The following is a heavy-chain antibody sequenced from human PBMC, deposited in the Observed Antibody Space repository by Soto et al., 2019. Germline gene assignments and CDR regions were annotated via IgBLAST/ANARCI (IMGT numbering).Heavy chain of an antibody. CDR2: IYYSGST. CDR3: ARLGDSSSWSYYYYYGMDV. CDR1: GGSISSSSYY. V-gene: IGHV4-39*01. J-gene: IGHJ6*02. Sequence: SETLSLTCTVSGGSISSSSYYWGWIRQPPGKGLEWIGSIYYSGSTYYNPSLKSRVTISVDTAKNQFSLKLSSVTAADTAVYYCARLGDSSSWSYYYYYGMDVWGQGTTVTVSS. D-gene: IGHD6-13*01.